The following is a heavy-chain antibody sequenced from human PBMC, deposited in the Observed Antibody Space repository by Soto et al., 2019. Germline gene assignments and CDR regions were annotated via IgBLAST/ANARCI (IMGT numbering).Heavy chain of an antibody. J-gene: IGHJ4*02. CDR2: IYYSGST. CDR1: GGSISSSSYY. D-gene: IGHD4-17*01. CDR3: ARSPAVTTPAYYFDY. Sequence: QLQLQESGPGLVKPSETLSLTCTVSGGSISSSSYYWGWIRQPPGKGLEWIGSIYYSGSTYYNPSLKSRVTIXXDXSXXQFSLKLSSVTAADTAVYYCARSPAVTTPAYYFDYWGQGTLVTVSS. V-gene: IGHV4-39*01.